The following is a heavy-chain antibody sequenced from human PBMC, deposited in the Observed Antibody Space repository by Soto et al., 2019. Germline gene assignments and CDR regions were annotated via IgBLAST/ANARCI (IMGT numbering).Heavy chain of an antibody. CDR1: SGSISSSNW. CDR3: ARVLFGQTHVKGVATHFGYFDY. CDR2: IYHSGST. D-gene: IGHD5-12*01. Sequence: PSETLSLTCAVSSGSISSSNWWSWVRQPPGKGMEWIGEIYHSGSTNYKPSLKSRVTISVDKSKNQFSLKLSSVTAADTAVYYCARVLFGQTHVKGVATHFGYFDYWGQGTLVTVSS. J-gene: IGHJ4*02. V-gene: IGHV4-4*02.